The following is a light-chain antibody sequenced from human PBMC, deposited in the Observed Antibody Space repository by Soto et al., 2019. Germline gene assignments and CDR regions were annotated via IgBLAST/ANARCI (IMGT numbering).Light chain of an antibody. V-gene: IGKV1-39*01. J-gene: IGKJ1*01. CDR2: DAS. CDR1: QGISSY. Sequence: IQLTQSASSLSASVGDRVTITCRASQGISSYLSWYQQKSGKAPNLLIYDASTLQSGVPSRFSGGGSGTDFTLTISSLQPEDFATYYCQQSYSTPRTFGQGTKVDIK. CDR3: QQSYSTPRT.